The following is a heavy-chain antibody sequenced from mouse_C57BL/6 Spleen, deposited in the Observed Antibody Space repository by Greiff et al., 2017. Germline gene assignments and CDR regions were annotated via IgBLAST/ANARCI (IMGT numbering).Heavy chain of an antibody. Sequence: EVKLVESGGDLVKPGGSLKLSCAASGFTFSSYGMSWVRQTPDKRLEWVATISSGGSYTYYPDSVKGRFTISRDNAKNTLYLQMSSLKSEDTAMYYCANYYGSNYAMDYWGQGTSVTVSS. CDR3: ANYYGSNYAMDY. CDR1: GFTFSSYG. J-gene: IGHJ4*01. CDR2: ISSGGSYT. V-gene: IGHV5-6*01. D-gene: IGHD1-1*01.